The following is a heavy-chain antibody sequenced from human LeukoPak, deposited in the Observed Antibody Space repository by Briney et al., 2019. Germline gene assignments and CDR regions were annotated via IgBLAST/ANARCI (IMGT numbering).Heavy chain of an antibody. CDR1: GFAFGSYA. J-gene: IGHJ4*02. CDR3: AKRGADSPPY. Sequence: PGGSLRLSCAASGFAFGSYAIHWVRQAPGKGLEWVAFIRYDGSNKYYADSVKGRFTISRDNSKNTLYLQMNSLRAEDTAVYYCAKRGADSPPYWGQGTLVTVSS. V-gene: IGHV3-30*02. CDR2: IRYDGSNK. D-gene: IGHD5-18*01.